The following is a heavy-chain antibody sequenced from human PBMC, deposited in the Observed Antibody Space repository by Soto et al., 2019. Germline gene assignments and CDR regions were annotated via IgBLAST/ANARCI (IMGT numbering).Heavy chain of an antibody. V-gene: IGHV4-34*01. J-gene: IGHJ4*02. CDR1: GGSFSGYY. Sequence: PSETLSLTCAVYGGSFSGYYWSWIRQPTGKGLEWIGEINHSGSTNYNPSLKSRVTISVDTSKNQFSLKLSSVTAADTAVYYCARGRSPNSSSSYFDYWGQGTLVTVSS. D-gene: IGHD6-6*01. CDR2: INHSGST. CDR3: ARGRSPNSSSSYFDY.